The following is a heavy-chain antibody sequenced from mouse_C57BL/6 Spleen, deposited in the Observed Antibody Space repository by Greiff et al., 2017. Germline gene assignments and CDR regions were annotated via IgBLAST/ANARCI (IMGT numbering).Heavy chain of an antibody. J-gene: IGHJ2*01. Sequence: QVQLQQPGAELVRPGSSVKLSCKASGYTFTSYWLHWVKQRPIQGLEWIGNIEPSDSETHYNQKFKDKATLTVDKSASTAYMQLSSLTSEDSAVYDGARGYGNYGGDFDYWGQGTTLTVSS. CDR1: GYTFTSYW. D-gene: IGHD2-1*01. V-gene: IGHV1-52*01. CDR3: ARGYGNYGGDFDY. CDR2: IEPSDSET.